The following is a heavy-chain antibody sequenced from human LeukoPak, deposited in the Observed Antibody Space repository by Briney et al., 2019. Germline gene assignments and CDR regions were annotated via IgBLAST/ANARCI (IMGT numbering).Heavy chain of an antibody. Sequence: GGSLRLSCAASGFTFSDFWMTWVRQAPGRGLEWVAHINQDGSEKYSVDSVRGRFTISRDSAKNTLYLQMNSLRAEDTAVYYCVRDGYSYGFMLAFDIWGLGTRVTVSS. CDR2: INQDGSEK. J-gene: IGHJ3*02. D-gene: IGHD5-18*01. CDR3: VRDGYSYGFMLAFDI. CDR1: GFTFSDFW. V-gene: IGHV3-7*01.